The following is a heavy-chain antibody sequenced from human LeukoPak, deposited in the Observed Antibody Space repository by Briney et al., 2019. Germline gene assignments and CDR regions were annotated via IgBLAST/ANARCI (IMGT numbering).Heavy chain of an antibody. CDR1: GGSISSYY. Sequence: PSVTLSLTCTVSGGSISSYYWSWIRQPPGKGLEWIGYIYYSGSTNYNPSLKSRVTISVDTSKNQFSLKLSSVTAADTAVYHCARQAGYSSGWYVWGQGTTVTVSS. J-gene: IGHJ6*02. CDR2: IYYSGST. CDR3: ARQAGYSSGWYV. V-gene: IGHV4-59*08. D-gene: IGHD6-19*01.